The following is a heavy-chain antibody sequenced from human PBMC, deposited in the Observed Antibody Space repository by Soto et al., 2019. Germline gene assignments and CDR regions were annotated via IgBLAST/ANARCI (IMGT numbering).Heavy chain of an antibody. V-gene: IGHV4-38-2*01. J-gene: IGHJ6*02. Sequence: SETLSLTCAVSGYSISSGYYWGWIRQPPGKGLEWIGSIYHSGSTYYNPSLKSRVTISVDTSKNQFSLKPSSVTAADTAVYYCARVNGEGMDVWGQGTTVTVSS. CDR1: GYSISSGYY. CDR2: IYHSGST. CDR3: ARVNGEGMDV. D-gene: IGHD2-8*01.